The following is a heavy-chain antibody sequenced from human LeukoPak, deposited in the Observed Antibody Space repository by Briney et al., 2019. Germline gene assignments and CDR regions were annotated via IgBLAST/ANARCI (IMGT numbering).Heavy chain of an antibody. CDR2: IYYSGST. J-gene: IGHJ6*02. CDR3: AREGWSGSYFSHYYYGMDV. Sequence: SETLSLTCTVSGGSISSGGYYWSWIRQHPGKGLEWIGYIYYSGSTYYNPSLKSRVTISVDTSKNQFSLKLSSVTAADTAVYYCAREGWSGSYFSHYYYGMDVWGQGTTVTVSS. D-gene: IGHD1-26*01. CDR1: GGSISSGGYY. V-gene: IGHV4-31*03.